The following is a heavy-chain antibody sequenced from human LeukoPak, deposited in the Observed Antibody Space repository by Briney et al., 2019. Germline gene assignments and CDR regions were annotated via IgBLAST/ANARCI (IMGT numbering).Heavy chain of an antibody. CDR2: LTDTSSST. V-gene: IGHV3-23*01. Sequence: GGDLRLHRVVSRLPHRIYDMSWARQAPRKGLEWVTDLTDTSSSTYNADSVQSRFTISRDNSKNTLYLQMSSLRPEDTATYYCAKLFVSGTYNNFFHYWGQGTLVTVSS. D-gene: IGHD3-10*01. CDR3: AKLFVSGTYNNFFHY. CDR1: RLPHRIYD. J-gene: IGHJ4*02.